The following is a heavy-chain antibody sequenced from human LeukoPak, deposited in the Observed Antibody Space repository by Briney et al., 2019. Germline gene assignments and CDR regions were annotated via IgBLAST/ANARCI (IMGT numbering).Heavy chain of an antibody. D-gene: IGHD2-15*01. CDR2: ISSSSSYI. CDR3: AGALGHCSGGSCYR. V-gene: IGHV3-21*01. Sequence: GGSLRLSCAASGFTFSSYSMNWVRQAPGKGLEWVSSISSSSSYIYYADSVKGRFTISRDNAKNSLYLQMNSLRAEDTAVYYCAGALGHCSGGSCYRWGQGTLVTVSS. CDR1: GFTFSSYS. J-gene: IGHJ4*02.